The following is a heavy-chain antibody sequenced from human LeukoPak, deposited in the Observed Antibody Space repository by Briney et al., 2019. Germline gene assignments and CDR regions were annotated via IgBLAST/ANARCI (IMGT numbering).Heavy chain of an antibody. CDR2: INNDGSSA. CDR3: ARDSTTKQGVEDAFDI. CDR1: GFTFNNYW. J-gene: IGHJ3*02. V-gene: IGHV3-74*01. Sequence: GGSLRLSCAASGFTFNNYWIHWVRQVPGKGLVWVSRINNDGSSASYVDSVKGRFTISRDNAKNTLFLQMNSLRAEDTAVYYCARDSTTKQGVEDAFDIWGQGTMVTVSS. D-gene: IGHD5-24*01.